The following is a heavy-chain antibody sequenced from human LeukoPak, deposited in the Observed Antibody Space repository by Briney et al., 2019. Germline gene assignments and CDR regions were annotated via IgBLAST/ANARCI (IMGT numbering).Heavy chain of an antibody. CDR1: GGSISSYY. CDR2: IYYSGST. V-gene: IGHV4-59*08. D-gene: IGHD1-14*01. CDR3: ARAREPLVYTYYFDF. Sequence: SETLSLTCTVSGGSISSYYWSWIRQPPGKGLEWIGYIYYSGSTNYNPSLKSRVTISVDTSKNQFSLKLSSVTAADTAVYYCARAREPLVYTYYFDFWGQGALVTVSS. J-gene: IGHJ4*02.